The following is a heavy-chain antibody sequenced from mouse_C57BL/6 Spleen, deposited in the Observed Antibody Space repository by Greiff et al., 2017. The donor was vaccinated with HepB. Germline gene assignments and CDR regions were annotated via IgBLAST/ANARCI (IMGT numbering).Heavy chain of an antibody. CDR3: TRREVVPYWYFDV. Sequence: QVHVKQSGAELVRPGASVTLSCKASGYTFTDYEMHWVKQTPVHGLEWIGAIDPETGGTAYNQKFKGKAILTADKSSSTAYMELRSLTSEDSAVYYCTRREVVPYWYFDVWGTGTTVTVSS. D-gene: IGHD1-1*01. CDR1: GYTFTDYE. J-gene: IGHJ1*03. CDR2: IDPETGGT. V-gene: IGHV1-15*01.